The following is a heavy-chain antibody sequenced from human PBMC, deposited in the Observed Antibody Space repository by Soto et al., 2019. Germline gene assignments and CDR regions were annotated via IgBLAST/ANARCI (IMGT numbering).Heavy chain of an antibody. D-gene: IGHD1-26*01. CDR2: INPSGGST. CDR3: ARSKGIVGATTRIPGY. Sequence: ASVKVSCKASGYTFTSYYMHWVLQAPGQGLEWMGIINPSGGSTSYAQEFQGRVTMTRDTSTSTVYMELSSLRSEDTAVYYCARSKGIVGATTRIPGYWGQGTLVTVSS. J-gene: IGHJ4*02. V-gene: IGHV1-46*01. CDR1: GYTFTSYY.